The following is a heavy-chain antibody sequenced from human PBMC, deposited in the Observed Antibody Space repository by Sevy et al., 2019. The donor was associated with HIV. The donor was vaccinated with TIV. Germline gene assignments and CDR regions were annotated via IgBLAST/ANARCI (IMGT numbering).Heavy chain of an antibody. CDR1: GGSISSYY. Sequence: SENLSLTCTVSGGSISSYYWSWIRQPPGKGLEWIGYIYYSGSTNYNPSLRSRVTRSVDTSKNQFSLKLSSVTAADTAVYYCARLIAVAGPYYYGMDVWGQGITVTVSS. CDR3: ARLIAVAGPYYYGMDV. D-gene: IGHD6-19*01. V-gene: IGHV4-59*01. CDR2: IYYSGST. J-gene: IGHJ6*02.